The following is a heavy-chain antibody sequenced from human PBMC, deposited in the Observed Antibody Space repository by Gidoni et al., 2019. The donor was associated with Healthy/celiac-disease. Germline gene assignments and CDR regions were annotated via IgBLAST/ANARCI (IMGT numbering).Heavy chain of an antibody. Sequence: EVQLVESGGGLVQPGGSLRLSCAASGFTFSSYWMSWVRQAPGKGRVWGANRKQDGSEKYYVDSVKGRFTISRDNAKNSLYLQMNSLRAEDTAVYYCARGQGRAAAGTGWFDPWGQGTLVTVSS. CDR3: ARGQGRAAAGTGWFDP. CDR1: GFTFSSYW. V-gene: IGHV3-7*01. D-gene: IGHD6-13*01. J-gene: IGHJ5*02. CDR2: RKQDGSEK.